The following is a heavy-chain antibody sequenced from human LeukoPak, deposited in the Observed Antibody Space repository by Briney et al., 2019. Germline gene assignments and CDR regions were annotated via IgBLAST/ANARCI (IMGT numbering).Heavy chain of an antibody. Sequence: PSETLSLTCAVYGGSSSGYYWSWIRQPPGKGLEWIGEINHSGSTNYNPSLKSRVTISVDTSKNQFSLKLSSVTAADTAVYYCARGPTSIAVAGTFDYWGQGTLVTVSS. D-gene: IGHD6-19*01. CDR1: GGSSSGYY. CDR3: ARGPTSIAVAGTFDY. CDR2: INHSGST. V-gene: IGHV4-34*01. J-gene: IGHJ4*02.